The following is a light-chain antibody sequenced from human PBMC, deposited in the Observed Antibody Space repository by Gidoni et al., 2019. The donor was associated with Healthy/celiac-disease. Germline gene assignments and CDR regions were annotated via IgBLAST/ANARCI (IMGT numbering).Light chain of an antibody. CDR3: QQFWG. J-gene: IGKJ4*01. V-gene: IGKV1-33*01. Sequence: DIQMTQSPSSLSASVGDRVTITCQESQDISNYLNWYQQKPGKAPKLLIYDASNLETGVPSRFSGSGSGTDFTFTISSLQPEDIATYYCQQFWGFGGGTKVEIK. CDR2: DAS. CDR1: QDISNY.